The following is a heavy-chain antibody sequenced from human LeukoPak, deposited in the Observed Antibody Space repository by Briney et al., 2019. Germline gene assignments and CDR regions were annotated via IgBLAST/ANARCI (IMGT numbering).Heavy chain of an antibody. CDR2: IYYGGTT. CDR3: ARRPELRAFDI. V-gene: IGHV4-31*03. Sequence: SETLSLTCTVSGGSIRSGGYYWSWIRQHPGKGLEWIGYIYYGGTTYYNPSLKSRVTTSVDTSKNQFSLKLTPVTVADTAVYYCARRPELRAFDIWGQGTMVTVSS. D-gene: IGHD1-14*01. J-gene: IGHJ3*02. CDR1: GGSIRSGGYY.